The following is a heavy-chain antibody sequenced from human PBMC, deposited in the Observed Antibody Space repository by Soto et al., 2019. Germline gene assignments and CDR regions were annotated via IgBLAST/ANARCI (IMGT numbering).Heavy chain of an antibody. CDR1: GGSISSYY. D-gene: IGHD6-6*01. CDR3: ARRPIAAQYYFDY. Sequence: QVQLQESGPGLVKPSETLSLICTVSGGSISSYYWSWVRQPPGKGLEWIGYIYYSGSTNYNPSLKSRVAISVDTPKHQFSLKLSSVAAADTAVYYCARRPIAAQYYFDYWGQGTLVTVSS. J-gene: IGHJ4*02. CDR2: IYYSGST. V-gene: IGHV4-59*08.